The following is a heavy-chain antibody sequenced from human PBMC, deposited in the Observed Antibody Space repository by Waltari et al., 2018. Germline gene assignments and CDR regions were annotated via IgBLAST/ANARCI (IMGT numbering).Heavy chain of an antibody. J-gene: IGHJ3*02. CDR1: GGSFSSYA. Sequence: QVQLAQSGAEVKKPGSSVKVSCQASGGSFSSYAIIWVRKAPGHGRERLERIIPIFGAANYAQKFKGRVTITADESTSTAYMELSSLRSEDTAVYYCARGLGIGNDAFDIWGQGTMVTVSS. V-gene: IGHV1-69*15. CDR2: IIPIFGAA. D-gene: IGHD1-1*01. CDR3: ARGLGIGNDAFDI.